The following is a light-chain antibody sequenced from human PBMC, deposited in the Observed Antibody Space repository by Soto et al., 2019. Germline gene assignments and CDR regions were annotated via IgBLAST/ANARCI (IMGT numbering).Light chain of an antibody. J-gene: IGLJ1*01. CDR3: AAWDDTLDVFYV. Sequence: QSVLTQPPSASGAPGQTVTISCSGSSSNIGANSVNWYQQVPGKAPKFLISSNNQRPSGVPARFSASKSGTSASLAISGLQSEDEADYYCAAWDDTLDVFYVFRSGTKLTVL. V-gene: IGLV1-44*01. CDR2: SNN. CDR1: SSNIGANS.